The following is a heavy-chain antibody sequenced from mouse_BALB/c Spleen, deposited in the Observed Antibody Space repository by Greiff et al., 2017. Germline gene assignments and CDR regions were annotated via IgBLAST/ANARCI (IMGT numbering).Heavy chain of an antibody. CDR3: TIYGNIPFAY. J-gene: IGHJ3*01. Sequence: QVQLKESGAELVKPGASVKLSCKASGYTFTSYYMYWVKQRPGQGLEWIGEINPSNGGTNFNEKFKSKATLTVDKSSSTAYMQLSSLTSEDSAVYYCTIYGNIPFAYWGQGTLVTVSA. D-gene: IGHD2-1*01. CDR2: INPSNGGT. CDR1: GYTFTSYY. V-gene: IGHV1S81*02.